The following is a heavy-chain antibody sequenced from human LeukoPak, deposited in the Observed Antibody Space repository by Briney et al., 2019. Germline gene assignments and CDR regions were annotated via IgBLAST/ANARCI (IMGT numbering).Heavy chain of an antibody. CDR2: ISSSGSGDNT. CDR3: ARFSSGWYVLTDY. D-gene: IGHD6-19*01. J-gene: IGHJ4*02. CDR1: GVTLSTYA. V-gene: IGHV3-21*01. Sequence: PGGSLRLSCAASGVTLSTYAMSWARQAPGKGLEWVSGISSSGSGDNTYYADSVKGRFTISRDNAKNSLYLQMNSLRAEDTAVYYCARFSSGWYVLTDYWGQGTLVTVSP.